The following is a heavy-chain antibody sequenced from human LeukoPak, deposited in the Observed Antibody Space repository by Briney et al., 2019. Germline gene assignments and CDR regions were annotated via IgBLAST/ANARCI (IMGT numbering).Heavy chain of an antibody. D-gene: IGHD6-19*01. CDR1: GGSISGSSYY. CDR3: ARRGYSSGWYYFDY. CDR2: IYYSGST. V-gene: IGHV4-39*01. J-gene: IGHJ4*02. Sequence: SETLSLTCTVSGGSISGSSYYWGWIRQPPGKGLEWIGSIYYSGSTYYTPSLKSRVTISVDTSKNQFSLRLSSVTAAETAVYYCARRGYSSGWYYFDYWGQGTLVTVSS.